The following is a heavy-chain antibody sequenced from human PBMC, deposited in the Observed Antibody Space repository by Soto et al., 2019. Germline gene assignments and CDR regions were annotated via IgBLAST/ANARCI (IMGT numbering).Heavy chain of an antibody. V-gene: IGHV4-4*02. J-gene: IGHJ3*02. CDR3: ASPTLGAFDI. D-gene: IGHD3-16*01. Sequence: QVQLQESGPGLVKPSGTLSLTCTVSGGSVSNSNWWSWVRQPPGKGLEWIGETYHSGSTNYNPSLKDRVTMSVDESKNQFSLKLSSVTAADTAVYYCASPTLGAFDIWGQGTMVTVSS. CDR1: GGSVSNSNW. CDR2: TYHSGST.